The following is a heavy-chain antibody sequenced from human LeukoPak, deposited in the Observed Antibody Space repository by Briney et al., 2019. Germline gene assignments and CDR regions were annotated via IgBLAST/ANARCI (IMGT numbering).Heavy chain of an antibody. CDR1: GYTFTGYS. D-gene: IGHD3-16*01. CDR3: ARVRGSYCADF. J-gene: IGHJ4*02. Sequence: ASVKVSCKASGYTFTGYSMHWARQAPGQGLEWMGWINPNSGGTNYAQKFQGRVTMTRDTSISTAYMELTRLTSDDTAVYYCARVRGSYCADFWGQGTLVTVSS. V-gene: IGHV1-2*02. CDR2: INPNSGGT.